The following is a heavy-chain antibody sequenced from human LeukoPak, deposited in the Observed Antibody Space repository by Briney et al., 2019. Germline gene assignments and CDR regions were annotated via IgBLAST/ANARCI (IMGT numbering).Heavy chain of an antibody. CDR3: ARAWATDYFDY. CDR2: MYYSGAI. V-gene: IGHV4-59*01. Sequence: SETLSLACTVSGGSISSYYWSWIRQPPGKGLEWIGYMYYSGAINYNPSPESRVTISVDTSKNQFSLKLSSVTAADTAMYYCARAWATDYFDYWGQGTLVTVSS. CDR1: GGSISSYY. J-gene: IGHJ4*02.